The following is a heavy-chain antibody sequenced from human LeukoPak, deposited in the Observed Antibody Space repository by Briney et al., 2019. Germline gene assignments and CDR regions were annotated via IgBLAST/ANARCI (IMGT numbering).Heavy chain of an antibody. J-gene: IGHJ4*02. CDR3: AGSYGSGWSITHFDY. CDR1: GGTFSSYA. V-gene: IGHV1-69*05. D-gene: IGHD6-19*01. CDR2: IIPIFGTA. Sequence: SVKVSCKASGGTFSSYAISWVRQAPGQGLEWMGRIIPIFGTANYAQKFQGRVTITTDESTSTAYMELSSLRSEDTAVYYCAGSYGSGWSITHFDYWGQGTLVTVSS.